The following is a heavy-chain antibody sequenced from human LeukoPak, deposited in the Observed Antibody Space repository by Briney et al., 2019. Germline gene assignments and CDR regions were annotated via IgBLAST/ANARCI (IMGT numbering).Heavy chain of an antibody. CDR1: GYSISSGYY. CDR2: IYHSGST. D-gene: IGHD5-24*01. V-gene: IGHV4-38-2*01. Sequence: SETLSLTCAVSGYSISSGYYWGWIRQPPGKGLEWIGSIYHSGSTYYNPSLKSRVTISVDTSKSQFSLKLSSVTAADTAVYYCAGRRDGYNPGYYFDYWGQGTLVTVSS. CDR3: AGRRDGYNPGYYFDY. J-gene: IGHJ4*02.